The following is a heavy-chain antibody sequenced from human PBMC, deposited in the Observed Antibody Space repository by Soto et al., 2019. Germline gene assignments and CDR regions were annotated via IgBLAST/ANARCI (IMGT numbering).Heavy chain of an antibody. CDR3: ASIFGGSGWYEGGY. CDR1: GFTVSSNY. V-gene: IGHV3-66*01. CDR2: IYSGGST. D-gene: IGHD6-19*01. Sequence: EVQLVESGGGLVQPGGSLRLSCAASGFTVSSNYMSWVRQAPGQGLEWVSVIYSGGSTYYADSVKGRFTISRDNSKNTLYLQMNSLRAEDTAVYYCASIFGGSGWYEGGYWGQGTLVTVSS. J-gene: IGHJ4*02.